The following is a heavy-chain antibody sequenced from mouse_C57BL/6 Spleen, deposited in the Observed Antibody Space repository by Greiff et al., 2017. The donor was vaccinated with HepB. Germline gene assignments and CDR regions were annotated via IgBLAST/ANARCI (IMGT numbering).Heavy chain of an antibody. CDR2: IDPSDSYT. Sequence: QVQLQPGAELVKPGASVKLSCKASGYTFTSYWMQWVKQRPGQGLEWIGEIDPSDSYTNYNQKFKGKATLTVDTSSSTAYMQLSSLTSEDSAVYYCARSGIYYGSFYAMDYWGQGTSVTVSS. CDR1: GYTFTSYW. V-gene: IGHV1-50*01. CDR3: ARSGIYYGSFYAMDY. J-gene: IGHJ4*01. D-gene: IGHD1-1*01.